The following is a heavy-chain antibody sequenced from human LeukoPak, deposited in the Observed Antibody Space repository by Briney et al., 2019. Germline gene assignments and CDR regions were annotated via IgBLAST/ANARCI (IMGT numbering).Heavy chain of an antibody. CDR3: ARGRRLGSSWKYYFDY. J-gene: IGHJ4*02. V-gene: IGHV3-30-3*01. D-gene: IGHD6-13*01. Sequence: GGSLRLSCAASGFTFSSYAMSWVRQAPGKGLEWVAVISYDGSNKYYADSVKGRFTISRDNSKNTLYLQMNSLRAEDTAVYYCARGRRLGSSWKYYFDYWGQGTLVTVSS. CDR1: GFTFSSYA. CDR2: ISYDGSNK.